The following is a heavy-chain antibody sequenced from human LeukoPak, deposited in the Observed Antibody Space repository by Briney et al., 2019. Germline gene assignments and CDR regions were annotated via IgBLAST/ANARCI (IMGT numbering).Heavy chain of an antibody. J-gene: IGHJ4*02. CDR1: GGSFSSYY. CDR2: IYTSGST. CDR3: ARAGDGTSPLDY. Sequence: SGTLSLTCTVSGGSFSSYYWNWIRQPAGKGLEWIGGIYTSGSTNYNPSLKSRVTMSVDTSKKQFSVKLNSVTAEDTAVYYGARAGDGTSPLDYWGQGTLVTVSS. V-gene: IGHV4-4*07. D-gene: IGHD2-2*01.